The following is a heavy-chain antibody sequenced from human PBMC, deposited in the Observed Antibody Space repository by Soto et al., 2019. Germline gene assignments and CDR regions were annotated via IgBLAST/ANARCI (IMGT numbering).Heavy chain of an antibody. CDR3: ARVDYSSGYYYDY. CDR1: GYSFSIFW. Sequence: PVESLRISCNGSGYSFSIFWIGWVRQMPGKGLEWMGVIYPADSDTRYSPSFEGQVTISADKSFSTVYLQMDSLRAEDTAVYYCARVDYSSGYYYDYWGQGTLVTVSS. V-gene: IGHV5-51*01. CDR2: IYPADSDT. J-gene: IGHJ4*02. D-gene: IGHD3-22*01.